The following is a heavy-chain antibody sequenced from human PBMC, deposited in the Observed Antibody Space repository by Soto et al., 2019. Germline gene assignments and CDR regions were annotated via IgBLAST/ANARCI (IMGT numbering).Heavy chain of an antibody. V-gene: IGHV2-5*01. J-gene: IGHJ5*02. Sequence: QITLKESGPTLVKPTETLTLMCTFSGFSLSTNGVGVGWIRQPPGQALEWRALIYWNDDKRNSPSLQSRHTINPAPTKSRVVRTMPSLDPVDTATYYCAREGAIGPRFFAPWGQGTLVTVSS. D-gene: IGHD2-2*02. CDR1: GFSLSTNGVG. CDR3: AREGAIGPRFFAP. CDR2: IYWNDDK.